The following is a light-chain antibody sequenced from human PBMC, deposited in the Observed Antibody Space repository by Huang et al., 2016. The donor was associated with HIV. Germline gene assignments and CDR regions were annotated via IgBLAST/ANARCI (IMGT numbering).Light chain of an antibody. Sequence: EIVMTQSPATLSVSPGERATLSCRASQSVSRNLAWYQQKPGQAPRLLIFDTSTRATGIPARFSCSGSGTEFTLTISSLQSEDFVLYYCQQYDDWPSYTFGQGTKLEIK. J-gene: IGKJ2*01. V-gene: IGKV3-15*01. CDR2: DTS. CDR1: QSVSRN. CDR3: QQYDDWPSYT.